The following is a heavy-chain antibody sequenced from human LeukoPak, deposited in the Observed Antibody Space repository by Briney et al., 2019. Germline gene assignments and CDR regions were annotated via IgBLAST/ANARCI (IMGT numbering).Heavy chain of an antibody. CDR2: ISSSSSTI. J-gene: IGHJ3*02. D-gene: IGHD6-6*01. CDR1: GFTLSTYT. Sequence: GGSLRLSCAASGFTLSTYTMNWVRQAPGKGLQWFSYISSSSSTIYYADSVKGRFTISRDNAKNSLYLQMNSLRDEDTAVYYCAREYSSSSGRAFDIWGQGTMVAVSS. V-gene: IGHV3-48*02. CDR3: AREYSSSSGRAFDI.